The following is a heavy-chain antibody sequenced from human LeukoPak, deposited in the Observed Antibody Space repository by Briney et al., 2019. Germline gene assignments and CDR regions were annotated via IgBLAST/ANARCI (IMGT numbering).Heavy chain of an antibody. CDR2: IFYDGTT. J-gene: IGHJ4*02. V-gene: IGHV4-39*01. CDR1: GGSISTTAYY. D-gene: IGHD2-2*01. CDR3: ASRYCSSTSCTYYFDY. Sequence: SETLSLTCTVSGGSISTTAYYWGWIRQPPGKGLEWIANIFYDGTTYYNPSLKSRVTISVDTSKNQFSLKLSSVTAADTAVYYCASRYCSSTSCTYYFDYWGQGTLVTVSS.